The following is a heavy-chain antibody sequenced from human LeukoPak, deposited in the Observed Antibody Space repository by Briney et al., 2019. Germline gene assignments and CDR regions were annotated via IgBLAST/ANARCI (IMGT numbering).Heavy chain of an antibody. Sequence: PSETLSLNCAVYGGSFSGYSWTWIRQPPGKGLEWIGEFNHSGSTNYNPSLKSRVTISVDTSKNQFSLRLTSVTAADTAVYYCARQEQQLIYNWFDPWGQGTLVTVSS. V-gene: IGHV4-34*01. CDR3: ARQEQQLIYNWFDP. D-gene: IGHD6-13*01. J-gene: IGHJ5*02. CDR1: GGSFSGYS. CDR2: FNHSGST.